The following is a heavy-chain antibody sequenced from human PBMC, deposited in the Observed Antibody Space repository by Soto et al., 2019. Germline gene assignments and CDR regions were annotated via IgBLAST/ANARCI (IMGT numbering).Heavy chain of an antibody. CDR2: IYWDEDK. CDR1: GFSLSTRGVA. V-gene: IGHV2-5*02. Sequence: QITLNESGPMLVKPTQTLTLTSTFSGFSLSTRGVAVGWFRQPPGKALEWLALIYWDEDKWYSPSLKSRLTIIDDTSKNQVVLTMTNMDPVDTATYYCAHRPRGYPYYFDYWGQGTLVTVSS. D-gene: IGHD5-12*01. J-gene: IGHJ4*02. CDR3: AHRPRGYPYYFDY.